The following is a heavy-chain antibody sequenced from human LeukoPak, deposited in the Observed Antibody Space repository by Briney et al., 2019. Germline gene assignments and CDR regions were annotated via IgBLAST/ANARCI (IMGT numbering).Heavy chain of an antibody. D-gene: IGHD2-2*01. CDR2: INPNSGGT. J-gene: IGHJ5*02. Sequence: ASVKVSCKASGYTFTGYYMHWVRQAPGQGLEWMGWINPNSGGTNYAQKFQGRVTMTRDTSISTAHMELSRLRSDDTAVYYCARGEVVPAASYNWFDPWGQGTLVTVSS. V-gene: IGHV1-2*02. CDR3: ARGEVVPAASYNWFDP. CDR1: GYTFTGYY.